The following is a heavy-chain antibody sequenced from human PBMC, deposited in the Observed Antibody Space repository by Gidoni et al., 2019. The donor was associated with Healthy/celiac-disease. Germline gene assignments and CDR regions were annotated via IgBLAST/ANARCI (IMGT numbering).Heavy chain of an antibody. CDR1: GFTFSSYA. V-gene: IGHV3-30-3*01. J-gene: IGHJ6*02. D-gene: IGHD3-3*01. Sequence: QVQLVESGGGVVQPGRSLRLSCAASGFTFSSYAMPWVRQAPGKGLEWGAVISYDGSNKYYADSVKGRFTISRDNSKNTLYLQMNSLRAEDTAVYYCARDDTIFGVVIIPGTYGMDVWGQGTTVTVSS. CDR3: ARDDTIFGVVIIPGTYGMDV. CDR2: ISYDGSNK.